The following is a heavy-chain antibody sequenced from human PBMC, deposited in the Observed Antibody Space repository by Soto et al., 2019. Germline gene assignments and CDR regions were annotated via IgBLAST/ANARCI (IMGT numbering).Heavy chain of an antibody. CDR2: IYYSGTT. V-gene: IGHV4-59*08. Sequence: SETLSLTCTVSGGSISSYYWSWIRQPPGKGLEWIGYIYYSGTTNYNPSLKSRVTMSLDTSKNQFSLKLSSVTAADTAVYYCVRGYYYGSGSLHWFDPWGQGTLVTVSS. CDR1: GGSISSYY. D-gene: IGHD3-10*01. J-gene: IGHJ5*02. CDR3: VRGYYYGSGSLHWFDP.